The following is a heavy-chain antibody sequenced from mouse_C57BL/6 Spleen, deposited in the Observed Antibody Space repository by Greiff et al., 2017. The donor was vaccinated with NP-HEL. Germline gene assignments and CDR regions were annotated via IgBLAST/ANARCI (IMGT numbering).Heavy chain of an antibody. D-gene: IGHD2-2*01. CDR2: IGPGSGST. V-gene: IGHV1-77*01. Sequence: VQLQQSGAELVKPGASVKISCKASGYTFTDYYINWVKQRPGQGLEWIGKIGPGSGSTYYNEKFKGKATLTADKSSSTAYMQLSSLTSEDSAVYFCARSVIYYGYDGGYYAMDYWGQGTSVTVSS. CDR1: GYTFTDYY. CDR3: ARSVIYYGYDGGYYAMDY. J-gene: IGHJ4*01.